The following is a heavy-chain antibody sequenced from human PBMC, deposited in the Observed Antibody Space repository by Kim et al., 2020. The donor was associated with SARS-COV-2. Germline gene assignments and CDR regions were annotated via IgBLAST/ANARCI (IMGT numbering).Heavy chain of an antibody. CDR3: ATRLREHFDY. Sequence: GGSLRLSCAASGFRFSDYTLNWVRQAPGKGLEWVSTIDDSESTHYADSVAGRFTISRDNSKNTVYLLQSSLRAEDTATYHCATRLREHFDYWGQGALVTVSS. J-gene: IGHJ4*02. CDR1: GFRFSDYT. CDR2: IDDSEST. D-gene: IGHD3-3*01. V-gene: IGHV3-23*05.